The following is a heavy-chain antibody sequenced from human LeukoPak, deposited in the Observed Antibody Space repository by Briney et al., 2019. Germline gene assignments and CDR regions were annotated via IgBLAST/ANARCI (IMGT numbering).Heavy chain of an antibody. D-gene: IGHD4-17*01. J-gene: IGHJ6*03. V-gene: IGHV1-2*02. CDR1: GYTFTGYY. CDR3: ARVKEYGDYFYYMDV. CDR2: INPNSGGT. Sequence: ASVKVSCKASGYTFTGYYMHWVRQAPGQGLEWMGWINPNSGGTNYAQKFQGRVTMTRDTSISTAYMELSRLRSDDTAVYYCARVKEYGDYFYYMDVWGKGTTVTVSS.